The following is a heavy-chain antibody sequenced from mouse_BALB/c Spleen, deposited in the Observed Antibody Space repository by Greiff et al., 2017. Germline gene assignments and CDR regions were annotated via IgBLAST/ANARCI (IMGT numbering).Heavy chain of an antibody. CDR3: TREGYDYDEVAMDY. CDR2: ISSGGSYT. Sequence: EVHLVESGGGLVKPGGSLKLSCAASGFTFSSYTMSWVRQTPEKRLEWVATISSGGSYTYYPDSVKGRFTISRDNAKNTLYLQMSSLKSEDTAMYYCTREGYDYDEVAMDYWGQGTSVTVSS. CDR1: GFTFSSYT. J-gene: IGHJ4*01. D-gene: IGHD2-4*01. V-gene: IGHV5-6-4*01.